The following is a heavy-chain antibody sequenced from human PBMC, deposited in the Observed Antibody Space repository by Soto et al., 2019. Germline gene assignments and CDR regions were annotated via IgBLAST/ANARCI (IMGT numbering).Heavy chain of an antibody. D-gene: IGHD1-26*01. CDR2: IYSGGST. Sequence: GGSLRLSCAASGFTVSSNYMSWVRQAPGKGLEWVSVIYSGGSTYYADSVKGRFTISRDNSKNTLYLQMNSLRAEDTAVYYCARAFRLVGARSYYYGMDCWGKGTTVTVAS. J-gene: IGHJ6*04. CDR1: GFTVSSNY. V-gene: IGHV3-66*01. CDR3: ARAFRLVGARSYYYGMDC.